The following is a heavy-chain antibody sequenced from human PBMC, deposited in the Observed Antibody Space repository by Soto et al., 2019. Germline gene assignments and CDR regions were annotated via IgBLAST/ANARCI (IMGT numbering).Heavy chain of an antibody. Sequence: QVQLVESGGGVVQPGRSLRLSCAASGFTFSSYAMHWVRQAPGKGLEWVAVISYDGSNKYYADSVKGRFTISRDNSKNTLYLQMNSLRAGDTAVYYCGRDSSRGGIGYWGQGTLVTVSS. CDR3: GRDSSRGGIGY. D-gene: IGHD6-13*01. V-gene: IGHV3-30-3*01. CDR1: GFTFSSYA. J-gene: IGHJ4*02. CDR2: ISYDGSNK.